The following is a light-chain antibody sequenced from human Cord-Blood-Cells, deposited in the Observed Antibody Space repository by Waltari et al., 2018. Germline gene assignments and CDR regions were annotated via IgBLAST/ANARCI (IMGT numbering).Light chain of an antibody. CDR3: QSADSSGTYVV. V-gene: IGLV3-25*03. CDR1: ALPKQF. CDR2: KDS. J-gene: IGLJ2*01. Sequence: SYELTQPPSVSVSPGQTARVTCSGEALPKQFAYWYHQKPGQAPVLVIYKDSERPSGIPERFSGSSSGTTVTLTISGVQAEDEADYYCQSADSSGTYVVFGGGTKLTVL.